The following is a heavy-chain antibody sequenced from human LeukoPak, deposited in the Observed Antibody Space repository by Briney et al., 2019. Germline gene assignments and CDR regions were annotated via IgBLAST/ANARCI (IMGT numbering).Heavy chain of an antibody. CDR3: ARSSEGRYYYDSSGFSYYYYYMDV. CDR2: IYYSGST. CDR1: GGSISTYY. V-gene: IGHV4-59*01. D-gene: IGHD3-22*01. J-gene: IGHJ6*03. Sequence: SETLSLTCTVSGGSISTYYWSWIRQPPGKGLEWIGYIYYSGSTYYNPSLRSRVTISVDTSKNQFSLKLSSVTAADTAVYYCARSSEGRYYYDSSGFSYYYYYMDVWGKGTTVTISS.